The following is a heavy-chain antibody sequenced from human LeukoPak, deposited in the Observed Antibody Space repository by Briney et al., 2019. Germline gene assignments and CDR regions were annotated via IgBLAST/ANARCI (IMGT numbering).Heavy chain of an antibody. CDR3: VRQPDSGRYGFDH. V-gene: IGHV3-13*01. CDR2: IGSGGYT. D-gene: IGHD6-19*01. CDR1: GFTFKDYD. Sequence: GGSLRLSCVVSGFTFKDYDIHWVRQTTGKGLEWVSAIGSGGYTYYADPVRGRFTISREDAETSLSLQMNNLRAEDTAVYYCVRQPDSGRYGFDHWGQGTLVTVSS. J-gene: IGHJ4*02.